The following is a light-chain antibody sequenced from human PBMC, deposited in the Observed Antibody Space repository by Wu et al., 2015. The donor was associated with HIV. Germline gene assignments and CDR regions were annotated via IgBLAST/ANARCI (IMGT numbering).Light chain of an antibody. V-gene: IGKV3-11*01. CDR3: QQRSNWPGVT. Sequence: EIVLTQSPATLSLSPGERATLSCRASQSVSSYLAWYQQKPGQAPRLLISDASNRATGIPARFSGSGSGTDFTLTISSLEPEDFAVYYCQQRSNWPGVTFGPGTKVDIK. CDR1: QSVSSY. J-gene: IGKJ3*01. CDR2: DAS.